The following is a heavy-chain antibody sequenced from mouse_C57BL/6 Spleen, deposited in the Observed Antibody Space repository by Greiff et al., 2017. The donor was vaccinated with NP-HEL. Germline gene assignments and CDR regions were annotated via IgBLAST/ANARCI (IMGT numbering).Heavy chain of an antibody. CDR1: GYTFTSYW. Sequence: VQLQQPGAELVMPGASVKLSCKASGYTFTSYWMHWVKQRPGQGLEWIGEIDPSDSYTNYNQKFKGKSTLTVDKSSSTAYMQLSSLTSEDSAVYYCARRDALYAMDYWGQGTSVTVSS. CDR3: ARRDALYAMDY. V-gene: IGHV1-69*01. CDR2: IDPSDSYT. J-gene: IGHJ4*01.